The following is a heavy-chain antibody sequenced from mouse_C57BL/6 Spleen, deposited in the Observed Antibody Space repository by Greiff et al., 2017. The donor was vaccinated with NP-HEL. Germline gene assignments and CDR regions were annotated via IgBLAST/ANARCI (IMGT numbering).Heavy chain of an antibody. CDR2: TFYSGIT. V-gene: IGHV3-3*01. CDR3: ARDPLGGSGSSYVGYFDV. CDR1: GFSINSDCY. Sequence: EVKLEESGPSLVRPSQTLSLTCTVTGFSINSDCYWIWIRQFPGNKLEYIGYTFYSGITYYNPSLESRTYITRDTSKNQFSLKLSSVTTEDTATYYCARDPLGGSGSSYVGYFDVWGTGTTVTVSS. D-gene: IGHD1-1*01. J-gene: IGHJ1*03.